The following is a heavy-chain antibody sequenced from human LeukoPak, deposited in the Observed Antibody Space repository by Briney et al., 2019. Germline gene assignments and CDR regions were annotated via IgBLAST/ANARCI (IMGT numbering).Heavy chain of an antibody. CDR3: ARSLTVVTPLSY. J-gene: IGHJ4*02. CDR2: ISFDGSHK. Sequence: GGSLRLSCAASGFTFSSYAMHWVRQAPGKGLEWVAGISFDGSHKYCADSVKGRFTISRDNSRNALYLQMNGLRAEDTAVYYCARSLTVVTPLSYWGQGTLVTVSS. CDR1: GFTFSSYA. D-gene: IGHD4-23*01. V-gene: IGHV3-30*14.